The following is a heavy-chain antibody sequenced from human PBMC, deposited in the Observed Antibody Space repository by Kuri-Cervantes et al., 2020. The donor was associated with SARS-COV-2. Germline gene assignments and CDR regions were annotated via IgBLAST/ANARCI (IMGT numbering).Heavy chain of an antibody. Sequence: SETLSLTCTVSGASISGNYWTWIRQSPGEGLEWIAYIHYNGDPSYSPFLKSRVTISVDRSMNQISLKLYSVTAADTAVYYCARNDYVRLFYGLDVWGQGTTVTVSS. D-gene: IGHD3-16*01. CDR1: GASISGNY. CDR2: IHYNGDP. J-gene: IGHJ6*02. CDR3: ARNDYVRLFYGLDV. V-gene: IGHV4-59*01.